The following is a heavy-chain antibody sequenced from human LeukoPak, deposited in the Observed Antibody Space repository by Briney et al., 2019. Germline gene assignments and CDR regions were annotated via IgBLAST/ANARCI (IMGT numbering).Heavy chain of an antibody. D-gene: IGHD1-26*01. J-gene: IGHJ4*02. CDR1: GDXVSSNGAA. CDR3: ARGVGTIKVNFDY. Sequence: SQTLSLTCAISGDXVSSNGAAWNWIRQSPSRGLEWLGKTYYRSRWYNDYAVSLKSRISINPDTSKNQFSLQLNSVTPEDTAVYYCARGVGTIKVNFDYWGQGTLVTVSS. CDR2: TYYRSRWYN. V-gene: IGHV6-1*01.